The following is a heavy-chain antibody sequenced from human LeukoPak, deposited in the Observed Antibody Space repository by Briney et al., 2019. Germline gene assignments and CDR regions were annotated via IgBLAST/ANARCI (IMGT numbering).Heavy chain of an antibody. V-gene: IGHV3-30-3*01. D-gene: IGHD3-3*01. CDR2: ISYDGSKI. CDR3: ARESGWGLPHAFDF. Sequence: GGSLRLSCAASGFTFSSYPLHWVRQAPGKGLEWVTLISYDGSKIYYAGSVKGRFTISRDNSKNTLYLQMNSLRAEDTAVYYCARESGWGLPHAFDFWGQGTMVTASS. J-gene: IGHJ3*01. CDR1: GFTFSSYP.